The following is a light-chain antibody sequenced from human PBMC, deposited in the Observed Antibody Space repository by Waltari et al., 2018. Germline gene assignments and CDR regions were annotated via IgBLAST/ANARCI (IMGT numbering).Light chain of an antibody. CDR2: DAS. V-gene: IGKV3-11*01. Sequence: ELVLTQSPATLSLSPGERATLSCRASQNIVTYLAWYQQKPGQAPRLLIHDASHRATGIPARFSGSGSGTDFTLTISSLEPEDFAVYYCQQRGHWPLTFGGGTKVDIK. J-gene: IGKJ4*01. CDR3: QQRGHWPLT. CDR1: QNIVTY.